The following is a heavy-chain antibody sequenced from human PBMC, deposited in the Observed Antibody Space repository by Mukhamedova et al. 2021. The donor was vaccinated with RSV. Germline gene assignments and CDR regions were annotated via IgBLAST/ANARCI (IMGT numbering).Heavy chain of an antibody. D-gene: IGHD6-13*01. CDR2: IFSNDEK. CDR3: ARISLNGYSSSWYFPDAFDI. V-gene: IGHV2-26*01. Sequence: EWLALIFSNDEKSYSTSLKSRLTISKDTSKSQVVLTMTNMDPVDTATYYCARISLNGYSSSWYFPDAFDIWGQGTMVTVSS. J-gene: IGHJ3*02.